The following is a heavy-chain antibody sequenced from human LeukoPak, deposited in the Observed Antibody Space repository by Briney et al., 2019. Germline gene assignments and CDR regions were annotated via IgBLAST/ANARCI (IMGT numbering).Heavy chain of an antibody. J-gene: IGHJ4*02. CDR2: ISGDGGST. CDR3: AKDFLSSYYYDSSGYYG. V-gene: IGHV3-43*02. Sequence: GGSLRLSCAASGFTVSSNYMSWVRQAPGKGLEWVSLISGDGGSTYYADSVKGRFTISRDNSKNSLYLQMNSLRTEDTALYYCAKDFLSSYYYDSSGYYGWGQGTLVTVSS. D-gene: IGHD3-22*01. CDR1: GFTVSSNY.